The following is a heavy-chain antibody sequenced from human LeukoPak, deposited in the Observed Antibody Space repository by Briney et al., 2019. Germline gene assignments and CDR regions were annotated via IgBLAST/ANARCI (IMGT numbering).Heavy chain of an antibody. CDR1: GFTFSSYW. D-gene: IGHD3-9*01. CDR3: ARDVLVLRYFDWLLRPGPELDY. Sequence: GGSLRLSCAASGFTFSSYWMSWVRQAPGKGLEWVANIKQDGSEKYCVDFVKGRFTISRDNAKNSLYLQMNSLRAEDTAVYYCARDVLVLRYFDWLLRPGPELDYWGQGTLVTVSS. CDR2: IKQDGSEK. V-gene: IGHV3-7*01. J-gene: IGHJ4*02.